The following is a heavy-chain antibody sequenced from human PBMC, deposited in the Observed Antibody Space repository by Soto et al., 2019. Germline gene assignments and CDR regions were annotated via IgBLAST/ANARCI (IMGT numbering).Heavy chain of an antibody. V-gene: IGHV3-33*01. CDR2: IWYDGSNK. D-gene: IGHD3-3*01. CDR1: GFTFSSYG. Sequence: QVQLVVSGGGVVQPGRSLRLSCAASGFTFSSYGMHWVRQAPGKGLEWVAVIWYDGSNKYYADSVQGRFTISRDNSKNTPDLQMNSLRAEDTAVYYCARDRGAIFGAMYGMDVWGQGTTVTVSS. J-gene: IGHJ6*02. CDR3: ARDRGAIFGAMYGMDV.